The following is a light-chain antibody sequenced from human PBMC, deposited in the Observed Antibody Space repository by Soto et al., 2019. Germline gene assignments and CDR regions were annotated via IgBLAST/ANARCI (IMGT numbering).Light chain of an antibody. CDR2: DAS. V-gene: IGKV3-20*01. Sequence: EVVVTQSPATLSVSPGERATLSCRASQSVSSNLAWYQQKPGQAPRLLIYDASKRATGIPARFSGSGFGTDFTLTISRLEPEDFAVYYCQQYGSSPWTFGQGTKVDIK. J-gene: IGKJ1*01. CDR3: QQYGSSPWT. CDR1: QSVSSN.